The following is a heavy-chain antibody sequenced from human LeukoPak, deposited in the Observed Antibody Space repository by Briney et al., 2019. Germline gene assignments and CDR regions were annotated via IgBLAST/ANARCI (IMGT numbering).Heavy chain of an antibody. CDR2: INHSGST. V-gene: IGHV4-34*01. D-gene: IGHD6-13*01. CDR3: ARAYSSSWSLRWAILFDY. CDR1: GGSFSGYY. Sequence: SETLSLTCAVYGGSFSGYYWSWICQPPGKGLEWIGEINHSGSTNYNPSLKSRVTISVDTSKNQFSLKLSSVTAADTAVYYCARAYSSSWSLRWAILFDYWGQGTLVTVSS. J-gene: IGHJ4*02.